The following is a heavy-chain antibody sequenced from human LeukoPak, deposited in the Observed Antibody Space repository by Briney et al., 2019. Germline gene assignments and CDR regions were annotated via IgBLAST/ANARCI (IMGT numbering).Heavy chain of an antibody. D-gene: IGHD4-17*01. CDR3: ARIPKTTYFDY. CDR2: IYSGGST. V-gene: IGHV3-53*01. J-gene: IGHJ4*02. Sequence: PGGSLRLSCAASGFTVSSKCMSWVRQAPGKGLEWVALIYSGGSTDYADSVKGRFTISRDNSENTLHLQINSLRAEDTAVYYCARIPKTTYFDYWGQGTLVTVSS. CDR1: GFTVSSKC.